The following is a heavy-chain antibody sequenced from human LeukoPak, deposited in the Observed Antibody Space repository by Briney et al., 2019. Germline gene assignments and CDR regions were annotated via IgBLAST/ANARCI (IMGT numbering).Heavy chain of an antibody. D-gene: IGHD3-22*01. V-gene: IGHV2-5*01. CDR3: AYRRSYYDSSGYYYVTPPSYYFDY. J-gene: IGHJ4*02. CDR1: GFSLSTSGVG. Sequence: SGPTLVNPTQTLTLTCTFSGFSLSTSGVGVGWIRQPPGKALEWLALIYWNDDKRYSPSLKSRLTITKDTSKNQVVLTMTNMDPVDTATYYCAYRRSYYDSSGYYYVTPPSYYFDYWGQGTLVTVSS. CDR2: IYWNDDK.